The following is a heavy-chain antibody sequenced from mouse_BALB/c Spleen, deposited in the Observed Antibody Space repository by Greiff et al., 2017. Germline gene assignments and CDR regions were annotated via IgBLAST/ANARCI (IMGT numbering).Heavy chain of an antibody. V-gene: IGHV5-6-4*01. CDR3: TRDRRNYYFDV. J-gene: IGHJ1*01. CDR1: GFTFSSYT. CDR2: ISSGGSYT. D-gene: IGHD2-1*01. Sequence: DVMLVESGGGLVKPGGSLKLSCAASGFTFSSYTMSWVRQTPEKRLEWVATISSGGSYTYYPDSVKGRFTISRDNAKNTLYLQMSSLKSEDTAMYYCTRDRRNYYFDVWGAGTTVTVSS.